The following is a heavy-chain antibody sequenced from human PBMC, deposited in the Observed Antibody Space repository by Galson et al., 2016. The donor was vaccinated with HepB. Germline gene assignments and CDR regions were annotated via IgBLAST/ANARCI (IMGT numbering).Heavy chain of an antibody. CDR1: GLSFRSYG. J-gene: IGHJ4*02. CDR2: ISYDGTKR. D-gene: IGHD6-13*01. Sequence: SLRLSCAASGLSFRSYGMHWVRQAPGKGLEWVAVISYDGTKRSYGDSVRGRFTISRDNSKDTLYLQMNSLKVEDTAVYYCAREMHVAAAAAFDFWGRGTLVTVSS. V-gene: IGHV3-30*03. CDR3: AREMHVAAAAAFDF.